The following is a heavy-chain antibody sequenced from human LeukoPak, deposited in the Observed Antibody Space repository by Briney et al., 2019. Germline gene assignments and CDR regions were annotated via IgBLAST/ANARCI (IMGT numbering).Heavy chain of an antibody. CDR2: IYHSGST. V-gene: IGHV4-4*02. CDR3: ARDRRGHDYGDSKIDY. J-gene: IGHJ4*02. D-gene: IGHD4-17*01. CDR1: GGSISSSNW. Sequence: SGTLSLTCAVSGGSISSSNWWSWVRQPPGKGLEWIGEIYHSGSTNYNPSLKSRVTISVDKSKNQFSLKLSSVTAADTAVYYCARDRRGHDYGDSKIDYWGQGTLVTVSS.